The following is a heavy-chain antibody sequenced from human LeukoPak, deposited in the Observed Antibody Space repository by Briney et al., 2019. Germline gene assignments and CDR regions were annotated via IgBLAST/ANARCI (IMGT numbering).Heavy chain of an antibody. CDR1: GYTFTSYG. J-gene: IGHJ5*02. CDR3: ARAVPEPLEWLSGPASAYNWFDP. CDR2: ISAYNGNT. V-gene: IGHV1-18*01. D-gene: IGHD3-3*01. Sequence: ASVKVSCKASGYTFTSYGISWVRQAPGQGLEWMGWISAYNGNTNYAQKLQGRVTMTTDTSTSTAYMELRSLRSDDTAVYYCARAVPEPLEWLSGPASAYNWFDPWGQGTLVTVSS.